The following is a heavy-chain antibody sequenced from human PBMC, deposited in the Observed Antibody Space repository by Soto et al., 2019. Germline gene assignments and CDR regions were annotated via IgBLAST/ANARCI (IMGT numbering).Heavy chain of an antibody. V-gene: IGHV4-4*02. D-gene: IGHD4-17*01. Sequence: QVQLQESGPGLVKPSGTLSLTCAVSGGSISSSNWWSWVRQPPGKGLEWIGEIYHSGSTNYKPSLQSRRTTAVDKSKHQCSLPLGSVTAADTAEYYCAPRTSYGVLDCWGRGTLVTVAA. CDR2: IYHSGST. CDR1: GGSISSSNW. CDR3: APRTSYGVLDC. J-gene: IGHJ4*02.